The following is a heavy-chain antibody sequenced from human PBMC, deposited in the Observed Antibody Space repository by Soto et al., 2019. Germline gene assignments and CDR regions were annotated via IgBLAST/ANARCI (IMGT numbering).Heavy chain of an antibody. CDR3: ARGQRFSDRFDP. D-gene: IGHD3-3*01. V-gene: IGHV4-4*07. Sequence: PETLFLTCTVTGGTISGYYWPSIRQSAGGGLEWIGRIYSSGSTNYNPSLKSRVTISLDTSMNHFSLRLSSVTAADTAVYYCARGQRFSDRFDPWGQGSFLTASS. J-gene: IGHJ5*02. CDR2: IYSSGST. CDR1: GGTISGYY.